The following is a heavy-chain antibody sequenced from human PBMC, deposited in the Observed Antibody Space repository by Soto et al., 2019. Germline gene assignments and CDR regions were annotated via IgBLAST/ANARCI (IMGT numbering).Heavy chain of an antibody. CDR1: GYSFVSYW. D-gene: IGHD5-12*01. V-gene: IGHV5-51*01. CDR3: ARTDGYEIEY. CDR2: IYPGDSDS. J-gene: IGHJ4*02. Sequence: GESLKISCQGSGYSFVSYWIAWVRQRPGKGLEWMGIIYPGDSDSTYSPSFQGQVTLSVDKSINTVFLQWSSLEASDTAMYYCARTDGYEIEYWGQGTQVTVSS.